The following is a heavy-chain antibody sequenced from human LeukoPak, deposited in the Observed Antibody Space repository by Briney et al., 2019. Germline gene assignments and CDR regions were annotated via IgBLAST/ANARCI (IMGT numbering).Heavy chain of an antibody. D-gene: IGHD2-15*01. J-gene: IGHJ4*02. CDR1: GYTFTSYD. CDR3: ASLVYCSGGSCYGADY. CDR2: MNPNSGNT. Sequence: ASVKVSCKASGYTFTSYDINWVRQATGQGLEWMGWMNPNSGNTGYAQKFQGRVTITRNTSISTAYMELSSLRSEDTAVYYCASLVYCSGGSCYGADYWGQGTLVTVSS. V-gene: IGHV1-8*03.